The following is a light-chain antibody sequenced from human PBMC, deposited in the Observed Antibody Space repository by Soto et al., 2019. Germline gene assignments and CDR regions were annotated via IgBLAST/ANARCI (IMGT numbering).Light chain of an antibody. CDR1: QSVLYSSNNRNY. CDR3: QQYYNTPLT. J-gene: IGKJ4*01. CDR2: WAS. Sequence: DILLTHSPDSLAVSLGERVTISCKSSQSVLYSSNNRNYLVWFQQKPGQPPKLLIYWASTRESGVPDRFSGSGSGTDFTLTINTLQAEDVAVYYCQQYYNTPLTFGGGTKVDI. V-gene: IGKV4-1*01.